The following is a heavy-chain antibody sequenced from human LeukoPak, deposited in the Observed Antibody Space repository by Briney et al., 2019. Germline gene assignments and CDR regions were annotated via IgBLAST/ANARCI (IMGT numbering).Heavy chain of an antibody. CDR2: INPNSGGT. CDR1: GYTFTGYY. Sequence: ASVTVSCKASGYTFTGYYMHWVRQAPGQGLEWMGWINPNSGGTNYAQKFQGWVTMTRDTSISTAYMEPSRLRSDDTAVYYCARAPRYSSGWYYYYYGMDVWGQGTTVTVSS. CDR3: ARAPRYSSGWYYYYYGMDV. V-gene: IGHV1-2*04. J-gene: IGHJ6*02. D-gene: IGHD6-19*01.